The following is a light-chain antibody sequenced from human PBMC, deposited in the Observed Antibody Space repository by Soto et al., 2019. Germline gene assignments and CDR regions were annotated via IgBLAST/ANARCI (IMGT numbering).Light chain of an antibody. CDR1: QSISSY. J-gene: IGKJ1*01. CDR2: AAS. V-gene: IGKV1-39*01. CDR3: QQNFSTPWT. Sequence: DIQVTQSHSSLSSSVGDTVTITCRASQSISSYLNWYQQKPGKAPKLLIYAASSLQSGVPSRFSGGGSATDFTLTISSLQPEDFATYYCQQNFSTPWTFGHGTKVDIK.